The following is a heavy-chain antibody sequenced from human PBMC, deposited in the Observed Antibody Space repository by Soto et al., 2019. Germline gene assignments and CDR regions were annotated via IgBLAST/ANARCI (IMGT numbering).Heavy chain of an antibody. CDR2: IYYSGST. CDR3: ARVINYGSGSYYVHFDP. Sequence: PSDTLSLTCTVSGGSISSGGYYWSWIRQPPGKGLEWIGYIYYSGSTNYNPSLKSRVTISVDTSKNQFSLKLSSVTAADTAVYYCARVINYGSGSYYVHFDPWGQGTLVTVSS. V-gene: IGHV4-61*08. D-gene: IGHD3-10*01. CDR1: GGSISSGGYY. J-gene: IGHJ5*02.